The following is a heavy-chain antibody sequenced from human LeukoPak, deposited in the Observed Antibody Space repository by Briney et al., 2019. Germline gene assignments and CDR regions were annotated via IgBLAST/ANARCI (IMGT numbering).Heavy chain of an antibody. V-gene: IGHV4-61*01. CDR3: ARDQGLPLEMATFEVPRGAFDI. Sequence: SETLSLTCTVSGGSISSSSYYWSWIRQPPGKGLEWIGYIYYSGSTSYNPSLKSRVTISVDTSKNQFSLKLSSVTAADTAVYYCARDQGLPLEMATFEVPRGAFDIWGQGTLVTVSS. CDR1: GGSISSSSYY. CDR2: IYYSGST. D-gene: IGHD5-24*01. J-gene: IGHJ4*02.